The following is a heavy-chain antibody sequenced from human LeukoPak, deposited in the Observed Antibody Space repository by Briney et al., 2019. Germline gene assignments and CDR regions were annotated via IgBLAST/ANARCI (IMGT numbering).Heavy chain of an antibody. D-gene: IGHD6-13*01. CDR1: GGSVSNYY. CDR2: VYYTGST. Sequence: PSETLSLTCSVSGGSVSNYYWSWIRQPPGKGLEWIGYVYYTGSTNYNPSLKSRVTISVDTSKNQFSLKLSSVTAADTAVYYCARGGIAAAGTDYYYGMDVWGQGTTVTVSS. V-gene: IGHV4-59*02. J-gene: IGHJ6*02. CDR3: ARGGIAAAGTDYYYGMDV.